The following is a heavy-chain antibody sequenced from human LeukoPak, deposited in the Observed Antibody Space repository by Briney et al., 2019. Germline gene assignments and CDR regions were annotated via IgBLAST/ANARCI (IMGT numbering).Heavy chain of an antibody. D-gene: IGHD3-22*01. J-gene: IGHJ5*02. CDR3: ARDTDYYDSSGYYHNWFDP. CDR2: IYHSGST. V-gene: IGHV4-4*02. Sequence: PSETLSLTCAVSGGSISSSNWWSWVSQHPGKGLEWIGEIYHSGSTNYNPSLKSRVTITADKSKNQFSLQLSSVTAADTAVYYCARDTDYYDSSGYYHNWFDPWGQGTLVTVSS. CDR1: GGSISSSNW.